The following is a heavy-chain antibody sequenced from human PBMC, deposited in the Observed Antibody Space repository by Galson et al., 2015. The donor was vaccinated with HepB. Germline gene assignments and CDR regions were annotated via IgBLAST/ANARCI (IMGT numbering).Heavy chain of an antibody. CDR2: ISAYNGHT. Sequence: SVKVSCKAAGYRFSSYSISWLRQAPGQGLEWMGWISAYNGHTKYARKLQGRVTLTTDSSTSTAYMDLRSLRSDDTAVYFCARGSFVVVVGANPNSWFDPWGQGTLVTVSS. J-gene: IGHJ5*02. V-gene: IGHV1-18*01. D-gene: IGHD2-15*01. CDR1: GYRFSSYS. CDR3: ARGSFVVVVGANPNSWFDP.